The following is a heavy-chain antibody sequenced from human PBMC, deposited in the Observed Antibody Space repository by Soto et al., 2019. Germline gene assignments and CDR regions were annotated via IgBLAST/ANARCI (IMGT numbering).Heavy chain of an antibody. CDR2: INHSRST. Sequence: QVQLQQWGAGLLKPSETLSLTCAVYGGSFSGYYWSWIRQPPGKGLEWIGEINHSRSTNYNPSLKSRVTISVDTSKNQFSLKLSSVTAADTAVYYSARGWGRIFDYWGQGTLVTVSS. D-gene: IGHD7-27*01. CDR1: GGSFSGYY. V-gene: IGHV4-34*01. J-gene: IGHJ4*02. CDR3: ARGWGRIFDY.